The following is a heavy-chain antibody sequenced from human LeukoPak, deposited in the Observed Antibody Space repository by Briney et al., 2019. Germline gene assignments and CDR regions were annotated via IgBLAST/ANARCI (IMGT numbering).Heavy chain of an antibody. CDR2: ISGSGGVT. J-gene: IGHJ4*02. CDR3: AKGVHVAAVWHYFDS. D-gene: IGHD2-15*01. Sequence: GGSLRLSCAASGFTFSSYAMTWVRQAPGKGLEWVSGISGSGGVTNYADSVKGRFTISRDNSRNTVYLQMKSLSAEDTAVYYCAKGVHVAAVWHYFDSWGQGTLVNVSS. V-gene: IGHV3-23*01. CDR1: GFTFSSYA.